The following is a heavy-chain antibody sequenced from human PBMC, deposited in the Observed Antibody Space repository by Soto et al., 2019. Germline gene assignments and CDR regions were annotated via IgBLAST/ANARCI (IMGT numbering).Heavy chain of an antibody. D-gene: IGHD3-16*02. J-gene: IGHJ4*02. V-gene: IGHV3-23*01. CDR3: ATDSHWAIVSPYQDY. CDR1: GFTFSSSA. CDR2: FRESGGTT. Sequence: VQLWESGGGLVQPGGSLRLSCGASGFTFSSSAMSWVRQAPGKGLEWVSTFRESGGTTHYADPVKGRFTMARDTSRNMLFLQMNSLRAEDTAIYYCATDSHWAIVSPYQDYWGQGTLVSVSS.